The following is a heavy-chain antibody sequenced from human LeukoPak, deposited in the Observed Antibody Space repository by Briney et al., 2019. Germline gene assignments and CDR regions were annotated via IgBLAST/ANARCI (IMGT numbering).Heavy chain of an antibody. CDR1: GISFSNYE. V-gene: IGHV3-48*03. D-gene: IGHD5-12*01. CDR2: ITASSTTI. Sequence: PGGSLRLSCAASGISFSNYEMNWVRQAPGKGLEWISYITASSTTIYYADSVKGRFTISRDNAKNSLYLQMNGLRGEDTAVYYCAKGPGARGHFNWFDPWGQGTLVTVSS. CDR3: AKGPGARGHFNWFDP. J-gene: IGHJ5*02.